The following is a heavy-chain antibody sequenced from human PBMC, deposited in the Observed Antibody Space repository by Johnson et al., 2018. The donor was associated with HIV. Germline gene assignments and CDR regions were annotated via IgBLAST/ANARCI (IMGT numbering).Heavy chain of an antibody. J-gene: IGHJ3*02. CDR1: GFPFSSYA. CDR2: MWYDGSNK. Sequence: VPLVESGGGVVQPGRSLRLSCAASGFPFSSYAMHWVRQAPGKGLEWVAVMWYDGSNKYYADSVKGRFTISRDTSKNTLYLQMNSLRAEDTAVYYCARGQGASKWFGELHDAFDIWGQGTMVTVSS. V-gene: IGHV3-30*04. CDR3: ARGQGASKWFGELHDAFDI. D-gene: IGHD3-10*01.